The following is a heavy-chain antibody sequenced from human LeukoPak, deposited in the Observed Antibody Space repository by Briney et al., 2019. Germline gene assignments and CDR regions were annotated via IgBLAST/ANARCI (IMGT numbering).Heavy chain of an antibody. J-gene: IGHJ5*02. V-gene: IGHV3-48*01. CDR3: ARDGWFGDYNWFDP. CDR2: ISSASNTI. Sequence: GGSLRLSCAASGFTFSSYSMNWVRQAPGKGLEWVSYISSASNTIYYADSVKGRFTISRDNAKNSLYLQMNSLRAEDTAMYYCARDGWFGDYNWFDPWGQGTLVTVSS. CDR1: GFTFSSYS. D-gene: IGHD3-10*01.